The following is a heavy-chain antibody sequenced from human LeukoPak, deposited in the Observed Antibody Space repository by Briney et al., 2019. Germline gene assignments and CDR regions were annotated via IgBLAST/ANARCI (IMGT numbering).Heavy chain of an antibody. CDR1: GFTFSSYA. Sequence: GGSLRLSCAASGFTFSSYAMSWVRQAPGKGLEWVSAISGSGGSTYYADSVKGRFTISRDNAKNSLYLQMNSLRAEDTAVYYCARATGDGMDVWGQGTTVTVSS. J-gene: IGHJ6*02. CDR3: ARATGDGMDV. CDR2: ISGSGGST. D-gene: IGHD3-9*01. V-gene: IGHV3-23*01.